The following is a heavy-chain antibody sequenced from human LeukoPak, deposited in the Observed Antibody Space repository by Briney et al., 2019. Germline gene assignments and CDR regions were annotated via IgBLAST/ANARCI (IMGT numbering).Heavy chain of an antibody. D-gene: IGHD7-27*01. CDR3: ARDGPNWGRDFDH. CDR1: GFTFNNYA. CDR2: ISGFGGST. J-gene: IGHJ5*02. Sequence: GGSLRLSCAASGFTFNNYAMNWVRQAPGKGLEWVSGISGFGGSTYYAPSVKGRLTISRDNSQNTLYLQMDSLRADDTAVYYCARDGPNWGRDFDHWGQGTLVIVSS. V-gene: IGHV3-23*01.